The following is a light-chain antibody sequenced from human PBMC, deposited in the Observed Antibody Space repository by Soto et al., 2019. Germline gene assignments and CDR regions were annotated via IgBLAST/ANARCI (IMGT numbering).Light chain of an antibody. Sequence: IQMTQSPASVSASVGDRVTIAFRASQGITSWLAWYQHIPGSAPSLLIHGASSLQSGVPSRFSGSGSGTNFTLTITSLQPEDFVTYYCQQTDSFPWTFGQGTKVDI. V-gene: IGKV1-12*01. CDR1: QGITSW. CDR3: QQTDSFPWT. J-gene: IGKJ1*01. CDR2: GAS.